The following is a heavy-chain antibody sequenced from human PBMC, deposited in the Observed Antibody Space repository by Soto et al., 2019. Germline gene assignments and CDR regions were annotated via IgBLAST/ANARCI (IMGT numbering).Heavy chain of an antibody. CDR2: INPSGGST. D-gene: IGHD3-22*01. CDR1: GYTFTSYY. J-gene: IGHJ4*02. Sequence: GASVKVSCKASGYTFTSYYMHWVRQAPGQGLEWMGIINPSGGSTSYAQKFQGRVTMTRDTSTSTVYMELSSLRSEDTAVYYCARVSTGDSSGYYHLDYWGQGTLVTVSS. V-gene: IGHV1-46*01. CDR3: ARVSTGDSSGYYHLDY.